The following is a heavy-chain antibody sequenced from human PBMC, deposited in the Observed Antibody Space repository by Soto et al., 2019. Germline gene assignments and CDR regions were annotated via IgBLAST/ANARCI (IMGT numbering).Heavy chain of an antibody. V-gene: IGHV1-46*01. Sequence: SLRVYFTASGSTFTSYYMHWVRLDPVQGLEWMGIINPDGGGTSYAQQFQGRVIMTRDTSTSTVYMEMSSLRSEDTAVYYCARDLPVIAAAAHYYYYGMDVWGQGTTVTVSS. J-gene: IGHJ6*02. CDR1: GSTFTSYY. CDR3: ARDLPVIAAAAHYYYYGMDV. D-gene: IGHD6-13*01. CDR2: INPDGGGT.